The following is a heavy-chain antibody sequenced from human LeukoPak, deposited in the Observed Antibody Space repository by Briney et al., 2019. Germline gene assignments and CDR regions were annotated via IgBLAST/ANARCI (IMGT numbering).Heavy chain of an antibody. D-gene: IGHD4-17*01. CDR3: ARTRGDYGDYAGY. J-gene: IGHJ4*02. CDR2: ISSSSSYI. CDR1: GFTFSSYS. V-gene: IGHV3-21*01. Sequence: GGSLRLSCAASGFTFSSYSMNWVRQAPGKGLEWVSSISSSSSYIYYADSVKGRFTISRDNAKNSLYLQMNSLRAEDTAVYYCARTRGDYGDYAGYWGQGTLVTVSS.